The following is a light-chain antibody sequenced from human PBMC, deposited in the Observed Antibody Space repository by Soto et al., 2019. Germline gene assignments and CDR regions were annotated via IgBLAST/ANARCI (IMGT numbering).Light chain of an antibody. Sequence: EIVLTQSPGTLSLSPGERGTLSCRASQTVSSNFLAWYQQKPGQAPRLLIFDASTRATGIPDRFTGSGSGTDFTLIISRLEPEDFAVYYCQQRMESFGQGTRLE. CDR3: QQRMES. V-gene: IGKV3D-20*02. CDR2: DAS. CDR1: QTVSSNF. J-gene: IGKJ5*01.